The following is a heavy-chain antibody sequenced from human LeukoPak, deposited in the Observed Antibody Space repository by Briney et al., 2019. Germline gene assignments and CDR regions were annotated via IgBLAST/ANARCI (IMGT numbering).Heavy chain of an antibody. D-gene: IGHD6-19*01. CDR1: GFSFSNSA. CDR3: AREESSGWPSD. Sequence: ASVKVSCKSSGFSFSNSAVQWVRQARGQRLEWIGWISAYNGNTNYAQKLQGRVTMTTDTSTSTAYMELRSLRSDDTAVYYCAREESSGWPSDWGQGTLVTVSS. J-gene: IGHJ4*02. V-gene: IGHV1-18*01. CDR2: ISAYNGNT.